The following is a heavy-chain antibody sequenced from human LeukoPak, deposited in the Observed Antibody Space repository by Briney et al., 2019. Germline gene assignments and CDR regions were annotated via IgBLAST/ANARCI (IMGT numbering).Heavy chain of an antibody. V-gene: IGHV3-30*04. J-gene: IGHJ6*03. CDR2: ISYDGSNK. Sequence: PGGSLRLSCAASGFIFSSYAMHWVRQAPGKGLEWVALISYDGSNKYYADSVKGRFTISRDNSKNTLYLQMNSLRAEDTAVYYCARSKYCSGGTCYYYYYMDVWGKGTTVTVSS. D-gene: IGHD2-15*01. CDR3: ARSKYCSGGTCYYYYYMDV. CDR1: GFIFSSYA.